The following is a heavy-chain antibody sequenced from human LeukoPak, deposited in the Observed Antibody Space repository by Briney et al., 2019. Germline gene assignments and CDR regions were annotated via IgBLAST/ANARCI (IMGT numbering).Heavy chain of an antibody. CDR3: ARVAVTTSYYFDY. CDR2: IYYSGST. CDR1: GGSISSGGYY. Sequence: SETLSLTCTVSGGSISSGGYYWSWIRQHPGKGLEWIGYIYYSGSTYHNPSLKSRVTISVDTSKNQFSLKLSSVTAADTAVYYCARVAVTTSYYFDYWGQGTLVTVSS. V-gene: IGHV4-31*03. J-gene: IGHJ4*02. D-gene: IGHD4-17*01.